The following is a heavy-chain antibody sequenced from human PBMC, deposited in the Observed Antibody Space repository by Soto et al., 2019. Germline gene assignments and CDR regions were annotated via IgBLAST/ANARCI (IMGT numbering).Heavy chain of an antibody. J-gene: IGHJ6*02. Sequence: ASVKVSCKASGYTFTGYYMHWVRQAPGKGLEWMGWINPNSGGPNYAQKFQGWVTMTRDTSISTAYMELSRLRSDDTAVYYCASYSVVGGTESYYYGIDVWGQGTMVTVYS. CDR3: ASYSVVGGTESYYYGIDV. CDR2: INPNSGGP. CDR1: GYTFTGYY. D-gene: IGHD1-26*01. V-gene: IGHV1-2*04.